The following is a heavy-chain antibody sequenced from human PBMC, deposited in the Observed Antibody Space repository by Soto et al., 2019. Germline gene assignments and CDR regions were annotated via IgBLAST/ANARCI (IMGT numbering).Heavy chain of an antibody. J-gene: IGHJ6*02. CDR2: MYNTGST. Sequence: SSETLSLTYTVSGGSISSYYWSWIRQPPGKGLEWIGYMYNTGSTVYNPSLKSRVTISVDTSKKQFYLKVNSVTAADTAVYYCEIDLCGYCGNDCYPLHVGGRGPSVTVSS. CDR1: GGSISSYY. D-gene: IGHD2-21*02. CDR3: EIDLCGYCGNDCYPLHV. V-gene: IGHV4-59*01.